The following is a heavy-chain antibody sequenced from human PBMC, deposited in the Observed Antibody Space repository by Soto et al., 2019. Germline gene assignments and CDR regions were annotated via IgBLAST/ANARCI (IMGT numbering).Heavy chain of an antibody. Sequence: EVQLLESGGGLVQAGGSLRLSCAASGFTFSRDGMSWVRQAPGKGLEWVSLITDNGGSTYYADSVKGRFTISRDNTKNMLCLQMNSLRAEDTAVYYCAKERATTTAFDYWGQGALVTVSS. D-gene: IGHD4-17*01. V-gene: IGHV3-23*01. CDR2: ITDNGGST. J-gene: IGHJ4*02. CDR1: GFTFSRDG. CDR3: AKERATTTAFDY.